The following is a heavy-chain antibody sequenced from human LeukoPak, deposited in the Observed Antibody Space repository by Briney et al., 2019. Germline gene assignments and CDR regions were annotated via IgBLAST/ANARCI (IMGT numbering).Heavy chain of an antibody. D-gene: IGHD6-19*01. CDR3: ARDATSGWSFDY. V-gene: IGHV3-64*01. CDR1: GFTFSSYP. Sequence: GGSLRLSCTASGFTFSSYPMHWVRQAPGKGLEYVSAILGKGYSSFYANSVKGRFTISRDHSKNTLYLQMGSLRADDMTVYYCARDATSGWSFDYWGQGTQVTVSS. J-gene: IGHJ4*02. CDR2: ILGKGYSS.